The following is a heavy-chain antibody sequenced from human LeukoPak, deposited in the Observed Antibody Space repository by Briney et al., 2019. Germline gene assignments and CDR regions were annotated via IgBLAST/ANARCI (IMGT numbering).Heavy chain of an antibody. Sequence: GGSLRLSCAASGFTVSSNYMSWVRQAPGKGLEWVSVIYSGGSTYYADSVKGRFTISRDNSKNTLYLQMNSLRAEDTAVYYCARVTRVYGVDVWGQGTTVTVSS. CDR3: ARVTRVYGVDV. CDR2: IYSGGST. CDR1: GFTVSSNY. V-gene: IGHV3-53*01. J-gene: IGHJ6*02.